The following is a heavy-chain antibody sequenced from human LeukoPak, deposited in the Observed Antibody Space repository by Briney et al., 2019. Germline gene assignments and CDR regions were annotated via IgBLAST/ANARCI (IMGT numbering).Heavy chain of an antibody. CDR2: INHSGST. CDR1: GGSISSSSYY. Sequence: SETLSLTCTVSGGSISSSSYYWSWIRQPPGKGLEWIGEINHSGSTNYNPSLKSRVTISVDTSKNQFSLKLSSVTAADTAVYYCARGAHTIFGVVIGARNWFDPWGQGTLVTVSS. V-gene: IGHV4-39*07. D-gene: IGHD3-3*01. CDR3: ARGAHTIFGVVIGARNWFDP. J-gene: IGHJ5*02.